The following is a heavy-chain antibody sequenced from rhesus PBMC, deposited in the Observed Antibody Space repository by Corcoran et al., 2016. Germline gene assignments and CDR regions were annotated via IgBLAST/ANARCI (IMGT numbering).Heavy chain of an antibody. CDR3: ARHSTATFDY. CDR1: GGSISTRNR. J-gene: IGHJ4*01. Sequence: QVQLQESGPGLVKPSETLSLTCAVSGGSISTRNRWSWIRQSLAKGLEWIGYIYGGGGDLTYNPALKSRVSISTDTSKTQFSLKLSYVTAADAALYYCARHSTATFDYWGQGVLVTVSS. V-gene: IGHV4-93*02. D-gene: IGHD2-27*01. CDR2: IYGGGGDL.